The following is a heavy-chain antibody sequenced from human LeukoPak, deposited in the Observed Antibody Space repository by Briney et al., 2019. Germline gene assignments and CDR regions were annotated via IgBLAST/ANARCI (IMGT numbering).Heavy chain of an antibody. CDR3: ATAAYGISGSLDY. CDR1: GFTVQSNS. Sequence: GGSLRLSCATSGFTVQSNSITWVRQAPGQGLGCVSVTYSGGTTYYADSVKGRFTITRDNSKNTLYLQMNSLRAEDTAVYYCATAAYGISGSLDYWGQGTLVTVSS. J-gene: IGHJ4*02. CDR2: TYSGGTT. D-gene: IGHD3-22*01. V-gene: IGHV3-53*01.